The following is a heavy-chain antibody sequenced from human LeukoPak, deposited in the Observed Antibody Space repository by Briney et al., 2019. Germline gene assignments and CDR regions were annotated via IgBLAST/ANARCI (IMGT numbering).Heavy chain of an antibody. D-gene: IGHD1-26*01. CDR3: TREAGATDY. Sequence: GGSLRLSCAVSGFTVSSSYMSWVRQAPGKGLEWVSIIYSDASTYYADSVKGRFSISRDNSKNISYLQMNSLRAEDTALYYCTREAGATDYWGQGTLVTVSS. CDR2: IYSDAST. V-gene: IGHV3-66*01. J-gene: IGHJ4*02. CDR1: GFTVSSSY.